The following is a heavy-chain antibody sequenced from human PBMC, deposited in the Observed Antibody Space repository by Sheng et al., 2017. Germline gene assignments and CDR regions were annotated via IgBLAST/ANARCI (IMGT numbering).Heavy chain of an antibody. J-gene: IGHJ3*02. D-gene: IGHD2-8*01. V-gene: IGHV4-39*07. Sequence: QLQLQESGPGLVKPLETLSLTCTVSGGSISSSSYYWGWIRQPPGKGLEWIGSIYYSGSTYYNPSLKSRVTISVDTSKNQFSLKLSSVTAADTAVYYCAGRYCTNGVCYTEDAFDIWGQGTMVTVS. CDR3: AGRYCTNGVCYTEDAFDI. CDR2: IYYSGST. CDR1: GGSISSSSYY.